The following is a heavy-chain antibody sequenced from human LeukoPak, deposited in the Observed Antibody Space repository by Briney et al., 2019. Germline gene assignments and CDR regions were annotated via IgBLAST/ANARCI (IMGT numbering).Heavy chain of an antibody. Sequence: SQSLSPTCAVSGGSISSGGYSSSWIRHPPGKGLEWFAYIYDSGTTYYNPSLKSRVTISVDRSKNQFSLKLSSVTAADTAVYYCASSAYYSYDSSGYSFDYWGQGTLVTVSS. J-gene: IGHJ4*02. CDR1: GGSISSGGYS. CDR2: IYDSGTT. D-gene: IGHD3-22*01. V-gene: IGHV4-30-2*01. CDR3: ASSAYYSYDSSGYSFDY.